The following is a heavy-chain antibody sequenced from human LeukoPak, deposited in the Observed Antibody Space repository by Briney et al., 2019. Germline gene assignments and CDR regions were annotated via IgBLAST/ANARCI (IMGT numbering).Heavy chain of an antibody. CDR1: GGTFSSYA. D-gene: IGHD2-2*02. V-gene: IGHV1-69*05. J-gene: IGHJ4*02. CDR3: ARALGYCSSTSCYNPPGY. CDR2: IIPIFGTA. Sequence: ATVKVSCKASGGTFSSYAISWVRQAPGQGLEWMGGIIPIFGTANYAQKFQGRVTITTDESTSTAYMELSSLRSEDTAVYYCARALGYCSSTSCYNPPGYWGQGTLVTVPS.